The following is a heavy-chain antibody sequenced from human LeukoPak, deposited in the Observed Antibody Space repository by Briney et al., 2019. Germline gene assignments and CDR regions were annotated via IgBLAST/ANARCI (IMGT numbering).Heavy chain of an antibody. V-gene: IGHV4-34*01. CDR1: GGSFSGYY. CDR3: ARDHGPFVPGASGFDY. J-gene: IGHJ4*02. D-gene: IGHD3-10*02. CDR2: INHSGST. Sequence: PSETLSLTCAVYGGSFSGYYWSWIRQPPGKGLEWIGEINHSGSTNYNPSLKSRVTISVDTSKNQFSLKLSSVTAADTAVYYYARDHGPFVPGASGFDYWGQGTLVTVSS.